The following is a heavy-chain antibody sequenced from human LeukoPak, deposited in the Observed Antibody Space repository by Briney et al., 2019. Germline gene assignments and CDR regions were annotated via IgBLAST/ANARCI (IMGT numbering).Heavy chain of an antibody. J-gene: IGHJ4*02. CDR3: ARHLGGYSSSWYYPEFDY. D-gene: IGHD6-13*01. Sequence: SETLSLTCTVSGGSISSYYWSWIRQPPGKGLQWIGYIYYSGSTNYNPSLKSRVTISVDTSKNQFSLKLSSVTAADTAVYYCARHLGGYSSSWYYPEFDYWGQGTLVTVSS. V-gene: IGHV4-59*08. CDR2: IYYSGST. CDR1: GGSISSYY.